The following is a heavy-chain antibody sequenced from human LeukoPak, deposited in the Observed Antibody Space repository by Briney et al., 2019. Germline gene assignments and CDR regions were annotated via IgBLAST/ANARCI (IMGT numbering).Heavy chain of an antibody. V-gene: IGHV3-33*01. CDR3: ARDEMDILTDYYIPPSLYGMDV. CDR2: IWYDGSNK. J-gene: IGHJ6*02. Sequence: GRSLRLSCAASGFTFSSYGMHWVRQAPGRGLEWVAVIWYDGSNKYYADSVKGRFTISRDNSKNTLYLQMNSLRAEDTAVYYCARDEMDILTDYYIPPSLYGMDVWGQGTTVTVSS. D-gene: IGHD3-9*01. CDR1: GFTFSSYG.